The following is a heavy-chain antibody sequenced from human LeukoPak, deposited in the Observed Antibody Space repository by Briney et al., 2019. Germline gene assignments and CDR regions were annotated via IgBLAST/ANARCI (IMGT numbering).Heavy chain of an antibody. J-gene: IGHJ4*02. CDR2: IIPIFGTA. CDR3: TRSSRYANYFDY. D-gene: IGHD2-2*01. Sequence: SVKVSCKASGGTFSSYAISWVRQAPGQGLEWMGGIIPIFGTANYAQKFQGRVTITADESTSTAYMELSSLRSEDTAVYYCTRSSRYANYFDYWGQGTLVTVSS. CDR1: GGTFSSYA. V-gene: IGHV1-69*13.